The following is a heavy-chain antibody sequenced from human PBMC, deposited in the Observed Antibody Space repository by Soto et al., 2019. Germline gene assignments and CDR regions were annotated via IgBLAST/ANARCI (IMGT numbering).Heavy chain of an antibody. CDR2: IHYSGGATYSP. J-gene: IGHJ5*02. V-gene: IGHV4-31*03. CDR3: ARVPPYYPESIGYQPFHP. Sequence: ASETLSLTCTVSGASIISDGYYWTWIRQHPGKGLEWLGFIHYSGGATYSPSYNPSLKSRIAISVDTSKRLFSLKLTSVSAADTAVYFCARVPPYYPESIGYQPFHPCGQGKLVTV. CDR1: GASIISDGYY. D-gene: IGHD3-22*01.